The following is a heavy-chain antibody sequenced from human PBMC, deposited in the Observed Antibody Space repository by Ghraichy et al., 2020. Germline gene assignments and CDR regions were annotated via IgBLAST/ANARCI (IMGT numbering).Heavy chain of an antibody. J-gene: IGHJ4*02. D-gene: IGHD6-13*01. CDR2: INAGNGNT. CDR1: GYTFTSYA. CDR3: ARGDSSSWSIDY. V-gene: IGHV1-3*01. Sequence: ASVKVSCKASGYTFTSYAMHWVRQAPGQRLEWMGWINAGNGNTKYSQKFQGRVTITRDTSASTAYMELSSLRSEDTAVYYCARGDSSSWSIDYWGQGTLVTVSS.